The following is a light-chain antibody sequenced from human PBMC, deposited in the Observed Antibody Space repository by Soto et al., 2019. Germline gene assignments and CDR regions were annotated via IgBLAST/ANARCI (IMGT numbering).Light chain of an antibody. J-gene: IGLJ1*01. Sequence: QSVLTQPPSVSGAPGQRVTISCTGSNSNIGAGYDEHWYQQLPGTAPKLLIYGNSNRPSGVPDRFSGSKSGTSASLTITGLQAEDEADYYCQSYGDSLSGYVFGTGTKVTVL. CDR3: QSYGDSLSGYV. CDR1: NSNIGAGYD. V-gene: IGLV1-40*01. CDR2: GNS.